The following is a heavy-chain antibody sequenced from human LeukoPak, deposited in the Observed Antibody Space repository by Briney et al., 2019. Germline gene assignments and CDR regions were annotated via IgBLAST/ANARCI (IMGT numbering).Heavy chain of an antibody. J-gene: IGHJ4*02. Sequence: PGGSLRLSCAASGFTFSSYSMNWVRQAPGKGLEWVSSISSSSSYIYYADSVKGRFTIYRDNAKNSLYLQMNSLRAEDTAVYYCAGKWMVQGVIDDYWGQGTLVTVSS. V-gene: IGHV3-21*01. CDR3: AGKWMVQGVIDDY. CDR1: GFTFSSYS. D-gene: IGHD3-10*01. CDR2: ISSSSSYI.